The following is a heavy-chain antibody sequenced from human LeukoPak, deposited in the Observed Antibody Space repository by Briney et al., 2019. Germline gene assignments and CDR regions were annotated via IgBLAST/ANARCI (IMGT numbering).Heavy chain of an antibody. CDR2: INPSGGST. Sequence: ASVKVSCKASGYTFTSYHMRWVRQAPGQGLEWMGIINPSGGSTSYAQKFQGRVIMTRDTSTSTVYMELSSLKSEDTAVYYCARVRDGYNDAYDIWGQGTMVTVSS. J-gene: IGHJ3*02. CDR1: GYTFTSYH. D-gene: IGHD5-24*01. CDR3: ARVRDGYNDAYDI. V-gene: IGHV1-46*01.